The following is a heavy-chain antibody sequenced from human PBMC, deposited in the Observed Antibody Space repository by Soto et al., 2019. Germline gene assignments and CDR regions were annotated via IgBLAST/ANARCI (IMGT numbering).Heavy chain of an antibody. Sequence: QVQLQESGPGLVKPSQTLSLTCTVSGGSISSGDYYWSWIRQPPGKGLEWIGYIYYSGSAYYNPSLKSRVTISVDTSKNQFCLKLSSVTAADTAVYYCPRVGHINWFDPWGQGTLVTVSS. CDR1: GGSISSGDYY. V-gene: IGHV4-30-4*01. J-gene: IGHJ5*02. D-gene: IGHD2-21*01. CDR3: PRVGHINWFDP. CDR2: IYYSGSA.